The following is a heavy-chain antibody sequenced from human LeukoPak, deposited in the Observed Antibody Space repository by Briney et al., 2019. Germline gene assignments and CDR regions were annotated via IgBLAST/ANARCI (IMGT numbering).Heavy chain of an antibody. D-gene: IGHD2-15*01. Sequence: SETLSLTCTVSGGSISSSDYYWGWIRQPPGKGLEWIGSIYYGGSTYYNPSLKSRVTISVDTSMNQFSLKLSFVTTADTAVYYCARALGYCSGGSCTRGCNWFDPWGQGTLVTVPS. J-gene: IGHJ5*02. CDR3: ARALGYCSGGSCTRGCNWFDP. V-gene: IGHV4-39*01. CDR1: GGSISSSDYY. CDR2: IYYGGST.